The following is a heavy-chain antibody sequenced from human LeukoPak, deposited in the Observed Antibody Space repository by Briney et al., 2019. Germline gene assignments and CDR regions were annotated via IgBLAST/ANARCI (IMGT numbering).Heavy chain of an antibody. Sequence: ASVKVSCKVSGYTLTELSMHWVRQAPGKGLEWMGGFDPEDGETIYAQKFQGRVTMTEDTSTDTAYMEPSSLRSEDTAVYYCATDQSQRRELLEGYYYYGMDVWGQGTTVTVSS. D-gene: IGHD1-26*01. V-gene: IGHV1-24*01. CDR1: GYTLTELS. CDR3: ATDQSQRRELLEGYYYYGMDV. CDR2: FDPEDGET. J-gene: IGHJ6*02.